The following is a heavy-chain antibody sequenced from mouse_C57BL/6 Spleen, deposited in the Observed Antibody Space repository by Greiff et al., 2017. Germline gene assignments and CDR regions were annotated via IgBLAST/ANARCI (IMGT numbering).Heavy chain of an antibody. D-gene: IGHD1-1*01. CDR3: ARGGDYYGSSYYFDY. CDR2: IYPGSGNT. CDR1: GYTFPDYY. V-gene: IGHV1-76*01. Sequence: QVQLQQSGAELVRPGASVKLSCKASGYTFPDYYINWVKQRPGQGLEWIARIYPGSGNTYYNEKFKGKATLPAEKSSSTAYMQLSSLTSDDSAVYFCARGGDYYGSSYYFDYWGQGTTLTVSS. J-gene: IGHJ2*01.